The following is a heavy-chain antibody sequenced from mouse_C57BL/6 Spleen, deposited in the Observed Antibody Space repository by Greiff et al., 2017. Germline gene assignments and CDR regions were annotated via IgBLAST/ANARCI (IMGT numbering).Heavy chain of an antibody. V-gene: IGHV1-69*01. CDR3: ARENYYGSSPYYLDY. J-gene: IGHJ2*01. CDR1: GYTFTSYW. Sequence: QVQLQQPGAELVMPGASVKLSCKASGYTFTSYWMPWVKQRPGQGLEWIGEIDPSDSYTNYNQKFKGKSTLTVDTSSNTAYMQLSSLTSEDSAVYYGARENYYGSSPYYLDYWGQGTTVTVSS. D-gene: IGHD1-1*01. CDR2: IDPSDSYT.